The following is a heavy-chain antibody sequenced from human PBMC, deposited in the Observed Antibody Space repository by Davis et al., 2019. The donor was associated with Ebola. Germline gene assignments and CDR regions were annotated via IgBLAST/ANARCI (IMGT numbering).Heavy chain of an antibody. CDR3: ARRAYSTYYYYYGMDV. J-gene: IGHJ6*02. CDR1: GYSFPNYW. V-gene: IGHV5-51*01. Sequence: GESLKISCKGSGYSFPNYWIGWVRQMPGKDLEWMGFIYPGDSDTRYSPSFQGQVTISADRSITTAYLHWNSLKASDTAIYYCARRAYSTYYYYYGMDVWGQGTTVTVSS. D-gene: IGHD6-13*01. CDR2: IYPGDSDT.